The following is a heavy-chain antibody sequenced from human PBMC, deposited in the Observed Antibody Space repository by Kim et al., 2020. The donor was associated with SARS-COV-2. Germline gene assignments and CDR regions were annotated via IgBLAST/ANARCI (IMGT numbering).Heavy chain of an antibody. Sequence: ASVKVSCKASGYTFSRYGISWVRQAPGQGLEWMGRIRPYNGITSYAQKFHDRVTMAIDTSTSTAYMDLRSLRSDDTAVYYCARGEREQQELEGDYYFYYGMDVWGQGTTVTVSS. J-gene: IGHJ6*02. CDR3: ARGEREQQELEGDYYFYYGMDV. D-gene: IGHD3-3*01. CDR2: IRPYNGIT. CDR1: GYTFSRYG. V-gene: IGHV1-18*04.